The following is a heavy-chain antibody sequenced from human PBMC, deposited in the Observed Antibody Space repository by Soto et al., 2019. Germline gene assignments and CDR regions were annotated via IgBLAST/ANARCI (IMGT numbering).Heavy chain of an antibody. J-gene: IGHJ4*02. Sequence: GGSLRLSCAASGFTFSDSAVPWVRQAPGKGLEWVSSSGGSVATTHYADSVKGRFTISRDSSRNTLYLQMNSLRAEDTAVYYCASARGDSSGWYYFDYWGQGSQVTVSS. CDR2: SGGSVATT. D-gene: IGHD6-19*01. CDR1: GFTFSDSA. CDR3: ASARGDSSGWYYFDY. V-gene: IGHV3-23*01.